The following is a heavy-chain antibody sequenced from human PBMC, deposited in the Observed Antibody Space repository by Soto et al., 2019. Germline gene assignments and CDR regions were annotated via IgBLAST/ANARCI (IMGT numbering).Heavy chain of an antibody. CDR2: VNYSGST. J-gene: IGHJ5*02. CDR1: GGSISSYY. V-gene: IGHV4-34*01. Sequence: PSETLSLTCTVSGGSISSYYWSWIRQTPGKGLEWIGEVNYSGSTNHNPPLKRRVTISVDTSKNQISLKMKSVTAADTGVYFCARGHPRSVLSTSLTTAYYFDPWGQGTPVTVSS. D-gene: IGHD1-26*01. CDR3: ARGHPRSVLSTSLTTAYYFDP.